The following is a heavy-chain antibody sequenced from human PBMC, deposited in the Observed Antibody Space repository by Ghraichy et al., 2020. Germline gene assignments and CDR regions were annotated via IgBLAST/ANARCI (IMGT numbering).Heavy chain of an antibody. CDR1: GFTFTTYW. V-gene: IGHV3-7*04. D-gene: IGHD2-8*01. Sequence: GGSLRLSCAASGFTFTTYWMTWVRQAPGKGLEWVANIKKDGSEKYYVDSVKGRFTISRDNTKNSLYLQMNSLRAEDTAVYYCAGGLNGGVNWGQGTLVTVSS. CDR3: AGGLNGGVN. J-gene: IGHJ4*02. CDR2: IKKDGSEK.